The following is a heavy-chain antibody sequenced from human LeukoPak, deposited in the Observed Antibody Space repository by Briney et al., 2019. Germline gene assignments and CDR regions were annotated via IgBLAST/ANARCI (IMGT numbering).Heavy chain of an antibody. CDR2: ISGSGGST. CDR3: AKDSDILTGYEFDY. D-gene: IGHD3-9*01. CDR1: GFTFSSYA. Sequence: GGSLRLSCAASGFTFSSYAMSWVRQAPGKGLEWVSAISGSGGSTYYADSVKGRFTISRDNSKNTPYLQMNSLRAEDTAVYYCAKDSDILTGYEFDYWGQGTLVTVSS. J-gene: IGHJ4*02. V-gene: IGHV3-23*01.